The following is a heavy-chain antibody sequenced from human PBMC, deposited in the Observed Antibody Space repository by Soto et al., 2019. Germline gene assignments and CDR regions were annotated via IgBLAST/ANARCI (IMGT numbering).Heavy chain of an antibody. V-gene: IGHV5-51*01. CDR3: ARHSTSAHKDY. CDR1: GYSFTTYW. CDR2: IYPGDSDT. J-gene: IGHJ4*01. D-gene: IGHD3-10*01. Sequence: GESLKISCKGSGYSFTTYWIAWVRQMPGKGLEWVGIIYPGDSDTRYSPSFEGHVTISVDKSISTAFLQWNSLKASDNAIYYCARHSTSAHKDYWGQGTRVTVSS.